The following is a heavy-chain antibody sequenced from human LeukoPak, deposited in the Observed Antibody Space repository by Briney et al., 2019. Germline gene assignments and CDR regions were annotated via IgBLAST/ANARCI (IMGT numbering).Heavy chain of an antibody. V-gene: IGHV3-21*04. J-gene: IGHJ4*02. Sequence: GGSLRLSCAASGFTFSNYNMNWVRQAPGKGLEWVSSISSSNSYIHYADSVKGRFTISRDNSKNTLYLQMNSLRAEDTAIYYWATGGGNCFDDWSQGTLVAISA. D-gene: IGHD4-23*01. CDR3: ATGGGNCFDD. CDR1: GFTFSNYN. CDR2: ISSSNSYI.